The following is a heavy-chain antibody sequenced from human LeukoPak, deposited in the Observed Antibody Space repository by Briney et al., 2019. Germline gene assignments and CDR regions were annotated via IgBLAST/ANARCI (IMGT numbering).Heavy chain of an antibody. J-gene: IGHJ4*02. CDR2: ISSSSSYI. CDR3: ARADEPGYSSGWDFDY. Sequence: GGSLRLSCAASGFTFSSYSMNWVRQAPGKGLEWVSSISSSSSYIYYADSVKGRFTISRDNAKNSLYLQMNSLRAEDTAVYYCARADEPGYSSGWDFDYWGQGTLVTVSS. CDR1: GFTFSSYS. D-gene: IGHD6-19*01. V-gene: IGHV3-21*01.